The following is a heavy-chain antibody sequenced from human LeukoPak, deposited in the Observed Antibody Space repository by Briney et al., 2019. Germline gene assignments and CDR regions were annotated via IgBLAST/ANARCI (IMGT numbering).Heavy chain of an antibody. CDR2: ISSSGSTI. V-gene: IGHV3-48*03. Sequence: GGSLRLSCAASGFTFSSYEMNWVRQAPGKGLEWVSYISSSGSTIYYADSVKGRFTISRDNAKNSLYLQMNSLRAEDTAVYYCAKDSPYGSRPYYFGYWGQGTLVTVSS. D-gene: IGHD3-10*01. CDR1: GFTFSSYE. CDR3: AKDSPYGSRPYYFGY. J-gene: IGHJ4*02.